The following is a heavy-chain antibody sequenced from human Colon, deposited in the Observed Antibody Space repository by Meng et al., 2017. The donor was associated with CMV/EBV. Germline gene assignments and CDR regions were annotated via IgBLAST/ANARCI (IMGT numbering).Heavy chain of an antibody. J-gene: IGHJ4*02. CDR2: ISRSSEYI. V-gene: IGHV3-21*01. D-gene: IGHD3-10*01. CDR3: ARGWFGELWGY. Sequence: CEAYGFTFSTYSMNWVRQGPGKGLEWVSSISRSSEYIYYADSVKGRFTISRDNAKNSLYLQMNSLRAEDTALYYCARGWFGELWGYWGQGTLVTVSS. CDR1: GFTFSTYS.